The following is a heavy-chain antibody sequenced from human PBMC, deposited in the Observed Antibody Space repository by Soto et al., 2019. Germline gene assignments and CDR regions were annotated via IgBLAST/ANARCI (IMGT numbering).Heavy chain of an antibody. V-gene: IGHV3-21*01. Sequence: PGGSLRLSCAASGFTFSNYNMNWVRQAPGKGLEWVSSISSSSSYIYYADSVKGRFTISRDNAKNSLYLQMSSLRAEDTAIYYCARGDYYDTNGPFSDAFDVWGQGTMVTVSS. J-gene: IGHJ3*01. D-gene: IGHD3-22*01. CDR3: ARGDYYDTNGPFSDAFDV. CDR2: ISSSSSYI. CDR1: GFTFSNYN.